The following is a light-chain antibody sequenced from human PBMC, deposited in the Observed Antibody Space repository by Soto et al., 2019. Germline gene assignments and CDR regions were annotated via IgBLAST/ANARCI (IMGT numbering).Light chain of an antibody. CDR1: QSVGSS. V-gene: IGKV3-20*01. J-gene: IGKJ1*01. Sequence: EIVLTQSPATLSLSPGERATLSCRASQSVGSSLAWYQQKLGQAPRLLIYGASRRATGIPDRFSGGGSGTDFTLTISRLEPEDVAVYYCQQYGSSPPWTFGQGTKVDI. CDR3: QQYGSSPPWT. CDR2: GAS.